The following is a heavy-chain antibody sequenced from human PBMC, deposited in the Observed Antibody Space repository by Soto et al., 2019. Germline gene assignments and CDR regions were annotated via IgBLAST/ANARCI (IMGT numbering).Heavy chain of an antibody. J-gene: IGHJ4*02. CDR2: IYYSGST. D-gene: IGHD6-25*01. CDR3: ARLPAAEYLDY. V-gene: IGHV4-59*01. CDR1: VVSISSFY. Sequence: SETLSLTCTFSVVSISSFYWSWIRQPPGKELEWIGYIYYSGSTNYNPSLKSRVTISLDTSKNQFSLELSSVTAADTAVYYCARLPAAEYLDYWGQGTLVPVXS.